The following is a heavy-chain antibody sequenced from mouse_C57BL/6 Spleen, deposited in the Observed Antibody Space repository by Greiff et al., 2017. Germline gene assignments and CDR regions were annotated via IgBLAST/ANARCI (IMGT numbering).Heavy chain of an antibody. V-gene: IGHV1-39*01. D-gene: IGHD2-5*01. J-gene: IGHJ3*01. CDR2: INPNYGTT. CDR3: ARAGAYDSNYEGWFAY. CDR1: GYSFTDYN. Sequence: VHVKQSGPELVKPGASVKISCKASGYSFTDYNMNWVKQSNGKSLEWIGVINPNYGTTSYNQKFKGKATLTVDQSSSTAYMQLNSLTSEDSAVYYCARAGAYDSNYEGWFAYWGQGTLVTVSA.